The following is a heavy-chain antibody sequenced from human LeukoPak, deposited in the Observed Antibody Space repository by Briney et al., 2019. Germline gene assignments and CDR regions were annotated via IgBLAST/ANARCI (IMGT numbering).Heavy chain of an antibody. V-gene: IGHV3-23*01. CDR3: AKDSWELLGGPDFDY. D-gene: IGHD1-26*01. Sequence: GGTLRLSCAASGFTFSNYGMSWVRQAPGKGLEWVSGISGSGGSTYYADSVKGRFTISRDNSKNTLYLQMNSLRAEDTAVYYCAKDSWELLGGPDFDYWGQGTLVTVSS. CDR2: ISGSGGST. J-gene: IGHJ4*02. CDR1: GFTFSNYG.